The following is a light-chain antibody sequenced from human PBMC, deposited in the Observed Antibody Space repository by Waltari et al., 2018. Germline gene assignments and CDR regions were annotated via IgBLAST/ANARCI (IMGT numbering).Light chain of an antibody. CDR1: QSVLYSSNNKNY. CDR2: WAS. V-gene: IGKV4-1*01. Sequence: DIVMTQSPDSLAVSRGERATLHCKSSQSVLYSSNNKNYLTWYQQKPGQPPKLLIYWASARESGVPDRFSGSGSGTDFTLTISSLQAEDVAVYYCQQYYSDPPTFGQGTKLEIK. CDR3: QQYYSDPPT. J-gene: IGKJ2*01.